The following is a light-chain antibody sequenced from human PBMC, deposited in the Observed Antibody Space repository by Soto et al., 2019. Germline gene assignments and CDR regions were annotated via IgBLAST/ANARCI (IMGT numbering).Light chain of an antibody. CDR3: CSYADSSRIYV. CDR2: ECS. J-gene: IGLJ1*01. CDR1: SSDVGSYNL. V-gene: IGLV2-23*01. Sequence: SALPQPASVSGSPGQSITISCTGTSSDVGSYNLVSWYQQHPGKAPKLMIYECSTRPSGISNRFSGSKSGNTASLTISGLQAEDEAEYYCCSYADSSRIYVFGSGTKVTVL.